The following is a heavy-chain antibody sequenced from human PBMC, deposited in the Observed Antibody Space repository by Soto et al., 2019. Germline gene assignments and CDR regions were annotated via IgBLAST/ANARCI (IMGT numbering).Heavy chain of an antibody. CDR2: IKQDGSEK. V-gene: IGHV3-7*01. D-gene: IGHD4-17*01. CDR3: ARGDYGDYVGYYYYYYMDV. J-gene: IGHJ6*03. CDR1: GFTFSSYW. Sequence: GGSLRLSCAASGFTFSSYWMSWVRQAPGKGLEWVANIKQDGSEKYYVDSVKGRFTISRDNAKNSLYLQMNSLRAEDTAVYYCARGDYGDYVGYYYYYYMDVWGKGTTVTVSS.